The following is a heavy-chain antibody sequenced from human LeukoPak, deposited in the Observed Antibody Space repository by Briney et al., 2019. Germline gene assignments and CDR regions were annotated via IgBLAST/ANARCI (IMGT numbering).Heavy chain of an antibody. Sequence: PSETLSLTCTVSGGSISSGGYYWSWIRQHPGKGLEWIGYIYYSGSTYYNPSLKSRVTISVDTSKNQFSLKLSSVTAADTAVYYCAAATTVISLDAFDIWGQGTMVTVSS. J-gene: IGHJ3*02. D-gene: IGHD4-17*01. CDR3: AAATTVISLDAFDI. CDR1: GGSISSGGYY. V-gene: IGHV4-31*03. CDR2: IYYSGST.